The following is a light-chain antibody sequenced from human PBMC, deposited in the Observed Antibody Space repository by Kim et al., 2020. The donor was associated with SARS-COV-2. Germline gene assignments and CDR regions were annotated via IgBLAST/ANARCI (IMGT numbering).Light chain of an antibody. J-gene: IGKJ4*01. CDR3: LQRSDWPLT. V-gene: IGKV3-11*01. Sequence: VSPGERATLSCRASQSISTSLAWYQQKPGQPPRLLICDASDRATGIPARFSGSGSGTDFTLTISSLEPEDFAVYYCLQRSDWPLTFGGGTKVDIK. CDR2: DAS. CDR1: QSISTS.